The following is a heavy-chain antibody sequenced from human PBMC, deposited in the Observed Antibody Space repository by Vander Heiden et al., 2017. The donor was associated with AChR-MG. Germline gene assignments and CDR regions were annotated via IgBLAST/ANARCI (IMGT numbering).Heavy chain of an antibody. V-gene: IGHV3-15*01. J-gene: IGHJ6*02. Sequence: QAPGKGLEWLGRIKAKADGGTIDYAAPVKGRFTISRDDSQNTLYLQMNSLRTEDTAVYYCCVAVTASVLVDVWGQGTTVTVSS. D-gene: IGHD2-21*02. CDR2: IKAKADGGTI. CDR3: CVAVTASVLVDV.